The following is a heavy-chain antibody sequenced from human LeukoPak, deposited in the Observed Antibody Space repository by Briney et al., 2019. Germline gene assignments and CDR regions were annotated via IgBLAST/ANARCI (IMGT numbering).Heavy chain of an antibody. Sequence: GGSLRLSCAASGFTFSSYGMHWVRQAPGKGLEWVAVISYDGSNKYYADSVKGRFTISRDNAKNSLYLQMNSLRAEDTAVYYCAREVSGTYYYDSSRFDYWGQGTLVTVSS. D-gene: IGHD3-22*01. CDR3: AREVSGTYYYDSSRFDY. CDR2: ISYDGSNK. V-gene: IGHV3-30*03. CDR1: GFTFSSYG. J-gene: IGHJ4*02.